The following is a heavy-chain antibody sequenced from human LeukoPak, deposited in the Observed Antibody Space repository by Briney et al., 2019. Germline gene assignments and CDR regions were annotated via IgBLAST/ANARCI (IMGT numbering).Heavy chain of an antibody. J-gene: IGHJ4*02. CDR2: INSEGSST. CDR1: GFTLSRYG. CDR3: ARISYDSSGYYDY. V-gene: IGHV3-74*01. Sequence: GGSLRLSCAASGFTLSRYGMNWVRQAPGKGLVWVSRINSEGSSTTYADSVKGRFTISRDNAKNTLILQMNSLRAEDTAVYYCARISYDSSGYYDYWGQGTLVTVSS. D-gene: IGHD3-22*01.